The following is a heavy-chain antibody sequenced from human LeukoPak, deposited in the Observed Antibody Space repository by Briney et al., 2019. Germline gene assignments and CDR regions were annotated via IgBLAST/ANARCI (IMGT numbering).Heavy chain of an antibody. J-gene: IGHJ5*02. Sequence: SETLSLTCTVTGASISSHYWCWIRQTPGTGLEWIGDIYDRGSTTYNPSLKNRVSISVDTFRNQFSLNLRSVTAADTAVYYCAKIEVGRFDPWGQGTLVTVSS. CDR1: GASISSHY. V-gene: IGHV4-59*11. CDR2: IYDRGST. CDR3: AKIEVGRFDP. D-gene: IGHD1-26*01.